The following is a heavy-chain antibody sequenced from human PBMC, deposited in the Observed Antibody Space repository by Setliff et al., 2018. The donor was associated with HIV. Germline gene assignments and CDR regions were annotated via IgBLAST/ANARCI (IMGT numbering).Heavy chain of an antibody. CDR1: GGSFSGYS. CDR2: ITDSGST. J-gene: IGHJ5*02. Sequence: KPSETLSLTCAVYGGSFSGYSWSWIRQPPGKGLEWIGEITDSGSTNYTPSLKSRVTISIDTSKNQFSLKLSSVTASDTAVYYCARSPERGYDSDWFDPWGQGTLVTVSS. D-gene: IGHD5-12*01. V-gene: IGHV4-34*01. CDR3: ARSPERGYDSDWFDP.